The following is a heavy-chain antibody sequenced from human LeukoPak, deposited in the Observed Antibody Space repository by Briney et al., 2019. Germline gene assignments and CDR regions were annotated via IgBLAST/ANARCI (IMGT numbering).Heavy chain of an antibody. CDR3: AKDQAGYSNYMTPCDP. CDR2: IRYDGSNK. Sequence: GGSLRLSCAASGFTFSSYGMHWVRQAPGKGLEWVAFIRYDGSNKYYADSVKGRFTISRDNSKNTLYLQMNSLRAEDTAVYYGAKDQAGYSNYMTPCDPRGQGTLVTVS. D-gene: IGHD4-11*01. V-gene: IGHV3-30*02. J-gene: IGHJ5*02. CDR1: GFTFSSYG.